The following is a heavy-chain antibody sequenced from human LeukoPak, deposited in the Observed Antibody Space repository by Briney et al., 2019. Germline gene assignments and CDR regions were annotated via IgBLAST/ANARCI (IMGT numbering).Heavy chain of an antibody. J-gene: IGHJ6*03. CDR1: GFTFSSYG. D-gene: IGHD6-13*01. CDR3: AKDQRTDSSSWYFPPYYYMDV. CDR2: ISGSGGST. V-gene: IGHV3-23*01. Sequence: GGSLRLSCAGSGFTFSSYGMSWVRQAPGKGLEWVSAISGSGGSTYYADSVKGRFTISRDNSKNTLYLQMNSLRAEDTAVYYCAKDQRTDSSSWYFPPYYYMDVWGKGTTVTVSS.